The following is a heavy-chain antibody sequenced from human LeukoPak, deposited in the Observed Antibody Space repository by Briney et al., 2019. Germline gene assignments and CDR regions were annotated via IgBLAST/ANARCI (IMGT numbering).Heavy chain of an antibody. CDR3: ARDRRVGGWYYYGMDV. Sequence: GGSLRLSCAASRFTFSSYGMHWVRQAPGKGLEWVAVIWYDGSNKYYADSVKGRFTISRDNSKNTLYLQMNSLRAEDTAVYYCARDRRVGGWYYYGMDVWGQGTTVTVSS. V-gene: IGHV3-33*01. J-gene: IGHJ6*02. CDR1: RFTFSSYG. D-gene: IGHD1-26*01. CDR2: IWYDGSNK.